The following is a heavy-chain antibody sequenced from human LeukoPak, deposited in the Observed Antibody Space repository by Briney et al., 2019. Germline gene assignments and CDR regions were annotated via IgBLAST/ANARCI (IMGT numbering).Heavy chain of an antibody. J-gene: IGHJ4*02. CDR3: AKDSQYYYDSSGYGRY. CDR2: IFPSGGEI. Sequence: GGSLRLSCAASGFTFTSYAMNWVRQAPGKGLEWVSSIFPSGGEIHYADSVRGRFTISRDNSKNTLYLQMNSLRAEDTAVYYCAKDSQYYYDSSGYGRYWGQGTLVTVSS. CDR1: GFTFTSYA. D-gene: IGHD3-22*01. V-gene: IGHV3-23*01.